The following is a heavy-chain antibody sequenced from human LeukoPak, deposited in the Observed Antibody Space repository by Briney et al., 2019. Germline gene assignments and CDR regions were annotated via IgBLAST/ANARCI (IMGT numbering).Heavy chain of an antibody. CDR2: INHSGST. Sequence: KASETLSLTCAVYGGSFSGYYWSWIRQPPGKGLEWIGEINHSGSTNYNPSLKSRVTISVDTSKNQFSLKLSSVTAADTAVYYCARPKRWLPGAFDIWGQGTMVTVSS. CDR3: ARPKRWLPGAFDI. V-gene: IGHV4-34*01. D-gene: IGHD5-24*01. CDR1: GGSFSGYY. J-gene: IGHJ3*02.